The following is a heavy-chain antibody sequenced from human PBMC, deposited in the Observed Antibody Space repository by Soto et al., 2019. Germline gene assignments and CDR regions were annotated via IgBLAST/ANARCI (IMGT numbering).Heavy chain of an antibody. CDR1: GYTFTSYD. CDR2: MNPNSGNT. J-gene: IGHJ6*02. D-gene: IGHD5-12*01. V-gene: IGHV1-8*01. CDR3: ARAEWLRPNYYYGMDV. Sequence: GASVKVSCKASGYTFTSYDINWVRQATGQGLEWMGWMNPNSGNTGYAQKFQGRVTMTRNTSISTAYMELSSLRSEDTAVYYCARAEWLRPNYYYGMDVWGQGTTVTVSS.